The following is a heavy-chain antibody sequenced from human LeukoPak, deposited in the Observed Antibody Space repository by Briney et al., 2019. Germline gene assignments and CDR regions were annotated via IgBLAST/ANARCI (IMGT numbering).Heavy chain of an antibody. V-gene: IGHV3-23*01. CDR1: GFTFSSYA. J-gene: IGHJ4*02. D-gene: IGHD3-9*01. CDR2: ISGSGGST. CDR3: ANLRYFDWLQKSTFDY. Sequence: GGSLRLSCAASGFTFSSYAMSWARQAPGKGLEWVSAISGSGGSTYYADSVKGRFTISRDNSKNTLYLQMNSLRAEDTAVYYCANLRYFDWLQKSTFDYWGQGTLVTVSS.